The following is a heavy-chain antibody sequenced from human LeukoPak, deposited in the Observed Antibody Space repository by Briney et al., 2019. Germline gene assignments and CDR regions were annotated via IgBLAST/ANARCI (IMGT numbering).Heavy chain of an antibody. CDR2: ISASGGST. CDR1: GFTFTSYG. J-gene: IGHJ5*02. D-gene: IGHD6-13*01. Sequence: GGSLRLSCAASGFTFTSYGMSWVRQAPGKGLEWVSAISASGGSTYYADSVKGRFTISRDNSKNTLYLQMNSLRAEDTAVYYCAHPTEYSSSWYGNWFDPWGQGTLVTVSS. V-gene: IGHV3-23*01. CDR3: AHPTEYSSSWYGNWFDP.